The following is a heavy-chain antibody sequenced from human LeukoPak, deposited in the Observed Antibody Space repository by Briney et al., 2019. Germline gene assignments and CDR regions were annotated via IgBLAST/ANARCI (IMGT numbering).Heavy chain of an antibody. J-gene: IGHJ6*03. CDR2: MNPNSGNT. CDR3: ARFGPGGNYYYYYMDV. CDR1: GYTFTSYD. Sequence: GSVKVSCKASGYTFTSYDINWVRQATGQGREWMGWMNPNSGNTGYAQKFQGRVTITRNTSISTAYMELSSLRSEDTAVYYCARFGPGGNYYYYYMDVWGKGTTVTVSS. D-gene: IGHD3-10*01. V-gene: IGHV1-8*03.